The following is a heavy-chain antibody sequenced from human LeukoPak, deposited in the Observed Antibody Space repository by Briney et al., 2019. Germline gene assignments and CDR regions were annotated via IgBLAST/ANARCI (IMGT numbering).Heavy chain of an antibody. J-gene: IGHJ4*02. CDR2: INHSGST. D-gene: IGHD3-9*01. CDR1: GGSFSGYY. Sequence: PSETLSLTCAVYGGSFSGYYWSWIRQPPGKGLEWIGEINHSGSTNYNPSLKSRVTISVDTSKNQFSLKLSSVTAADTAVYYCARGYDILTGYYTPFDYWGQGTLVTVSS. V-gene: IGHV4-34*01. CDR3: ARGYDILTGYYTPFDY.